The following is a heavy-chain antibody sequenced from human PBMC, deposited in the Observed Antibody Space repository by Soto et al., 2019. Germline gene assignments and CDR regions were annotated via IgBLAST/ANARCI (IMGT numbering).Heavy chain of an antibody. CDR3: ASSRDSSRRNHYYSYGMDV. CDR2: IYPGDSDT. CDR1: GYSFTSYW. J-gene: IGHJ6*02. V-gene: IGHV5-51*01. D-gene: IGHD3-22*01. Sequence: GESLKISCKGSGYSFTSYWIGWVRQMPGKGLEWMGIIYPGDSDTRYSPSFQGQVTISADKSISTAYLQWSSPKASDTAMYYCASSRDSSRRNHYYSYGMDVWGPGPTVTVSS.